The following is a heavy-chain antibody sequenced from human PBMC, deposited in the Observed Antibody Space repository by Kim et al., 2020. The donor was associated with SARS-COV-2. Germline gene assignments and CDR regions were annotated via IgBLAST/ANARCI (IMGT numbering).Heavy chain of an antibody. CDR3: ARGRDLYYDSSGYYWDY. J-gene: IGHJ4*02. V-gene: IGHV3-30*01. D-gene: IGHD3-22*01. Sequence: VKGRFTNSKDNSKNTLYLQMNSLRAEDTAVYCCARGRDLYYDSSGYYWDYWGQGTLVTVSS.